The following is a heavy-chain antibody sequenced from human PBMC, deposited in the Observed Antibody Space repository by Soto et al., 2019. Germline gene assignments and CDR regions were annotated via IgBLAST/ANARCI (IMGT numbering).Heavy chain of an antibody. J-gene: IGHJ4*02. D-gene: IGHD5-12*01. V-gene: IGHV3-30*18. Sequence: QVQLVESGGGVVQPGRSLSLSCAASGFTFRNYVMHWVRQAPGKGLEWVAVISSDGSNKYYADSVKGRFTISRDNSKNTLYLQMNSLRIEDTAVYYCTKDRATHRNYWGQGTLVTVSP. CDR3: TKDRATHRNY. CDR2: ISSDGSNK. CDR1: GFTFRNYV.